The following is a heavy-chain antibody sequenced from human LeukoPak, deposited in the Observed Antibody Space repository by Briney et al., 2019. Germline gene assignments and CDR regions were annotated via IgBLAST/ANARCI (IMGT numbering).Heavy chain of an antibody. CDR1: GYTFTNYD. D-gene: IGHD2-15*01. CDR2: ISVYNGDT. Sequence: ASVKVSCKASGYTFTNYDIGWMRQAPGQGLEWMGWISVYNGDTNYAQKFQGRGTMTTDTSTNTAYTELSSLRSEDTAVYYCARARYCSGGSCYSPCDYWGQGTLVTVSS. V-gene: IGHV1-18*01. CDR3: ARARYCSGGSCYSPCDY. J-gene: IGHJ4*02.